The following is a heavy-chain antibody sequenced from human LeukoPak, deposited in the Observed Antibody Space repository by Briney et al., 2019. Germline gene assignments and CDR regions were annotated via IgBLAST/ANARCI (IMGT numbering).Heavy chain of an antibody. CDR1: GFTFSSYW. V-gene: IGHV3-7*03. D-gene: IGHD3-22*01. J-gene: IGHJ4*02. CDR2: INHNGNVN. Sequence: PGGSLRLSCAASGFTFSSYWMNWARQAPGKGLEWVASINHNGNVNYYVDSVKGRFTISRDNAKNSLYLQMSNLRAEDTAVYYCAKVDYYDSSGYRGGIDYWGQGTLVTVSS. CDR3: AKVDYYDSSGYRGGIDY.